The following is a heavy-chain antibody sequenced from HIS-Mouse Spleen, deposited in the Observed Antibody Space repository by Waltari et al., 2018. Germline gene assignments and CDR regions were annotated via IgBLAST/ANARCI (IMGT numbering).Heavy chain of an antibody. CDR1: GGSISSISYY. CDR3: AREIPYSSSWYDWYFDL. J-gene: IGHJ2*01. Sequence: QLQLQESGPGLVKPSETLSLTCTVPGGSISSISYYWGGIRQPPGKGLGGIGSIYYSGSTYYNPSLKSRVTISVDTSKNQFSLKLSSVTAADTAVYYCAREIPYSSSWYDWYFDLWGRGTLVTVSS. CDR2: IYYSGST. V-gene: IGHV4-39*07. D-gene: IGHD6-13*01.